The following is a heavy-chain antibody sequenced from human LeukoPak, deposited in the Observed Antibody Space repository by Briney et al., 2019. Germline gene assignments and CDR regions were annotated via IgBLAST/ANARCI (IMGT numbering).Heavy chain of an antibody. Sequence: GGSLRLSCTVSGFTVSSNSMNWVRQAPGKGLEWVSSITSSSSYTFYADSVKGRFTISRDNAKNSLYLQMNSLRAEDTAIYYCARDPYNGNYGDSYYYYMDVWGKGTTVTISS. V-gene: IGHV3-21*01. CDR2: ITSSSSYT. CDR1: GFTVSSNS. J-gene: IGHJ6*03. D-gene: IGHD1-26*01. CDR3: ARDPYNGNYGDSYYYYMDV.